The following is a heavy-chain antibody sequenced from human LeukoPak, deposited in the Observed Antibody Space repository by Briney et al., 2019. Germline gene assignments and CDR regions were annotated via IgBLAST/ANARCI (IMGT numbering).Heavy chain of an antibody. V-gene: IGHV4-4*02. Sequence: SGTLSLTCAVSGGSISSSNWWSWVRQPPGKGLEWIGEIYHSGSTYYNPSLKSRVTISVDTSKNQFSLKLSSVTAADTAVYYCARARGYCSGGSCYPDYWGQGTLVTVSS. D-gene: IGHD2-15*01. CDR2: IYHSGST. CDR3: ARARGYCSGGSCYPDY. CDR1: GGSISSSNW. J-gene: IGHJ4*02.